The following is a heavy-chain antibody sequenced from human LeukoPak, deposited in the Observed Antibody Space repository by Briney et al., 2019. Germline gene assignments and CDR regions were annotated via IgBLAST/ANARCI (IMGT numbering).Heavy chain of an antibody. CDR2: ISYDGTNK. V-gene: IGHV3-30*01. J-gene: IGHJ4*02. CDR3: AREPGNSGYTYFDY. Sequence: GGSLRLSCAASGFTFSSYAMHWVRQAPGKGLEWVAVISYDGTNKYYADSAKGRFTISRDSSKNTLYLQMNSLRAEDTAVYYCAREPGNSGYTYFDYWGQGTLVTASS. D-gene: IGHD3-22*01. CDR1: GFTFSSYA.